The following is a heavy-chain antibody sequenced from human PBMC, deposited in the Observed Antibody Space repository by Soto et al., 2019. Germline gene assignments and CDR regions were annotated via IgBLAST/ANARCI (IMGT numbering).Heavy chain of an antibody. CDR2: ISNSGDAT. CDR1: GFTFSNFD. D-gene: IGHD3-22*01. V-gene: IGHV3-23*01. CDR3: ANDDSTGYDPTLDY. Sequence: EVQLLESGGGLVQPGGSLRLSCAASGFTFSNFDMNWVRQAPGKGLEWVSTISNSGDATYYSDSVRGRFTISRDNSKNTLHLQMSSLRADDTAVYYCANDDSTGYDPTLDYWGQGSLVTVSS. J-gene: IGHJ4*02.